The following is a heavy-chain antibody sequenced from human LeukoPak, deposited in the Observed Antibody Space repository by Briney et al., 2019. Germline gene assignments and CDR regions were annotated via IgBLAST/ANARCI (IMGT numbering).Heavy chain of an antibody. J-gene: IGHJ4*02. D-gene: IGHD3-3*01. CDR1: GYTFTSYG. Sequence: GASVKVSCKASGYTFTSYGISWVRQAPGQGLEWMGWISAYIGNTNYAQKLQGRVTMTTDTSTNTAYMELRSLRSDDTAVYYCASLITIFGVEFDYWGQGTLVTVSS. V-gene: IGHV1-18*01. CDR3: ASLITIFGVEFDY. CDR2: ISAYIGNT.